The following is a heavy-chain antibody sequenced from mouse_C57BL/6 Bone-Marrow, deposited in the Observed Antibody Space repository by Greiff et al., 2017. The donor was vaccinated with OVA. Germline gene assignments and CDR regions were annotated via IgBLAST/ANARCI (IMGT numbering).Heavy chain of an antibody. J-gene: IGHJ1*03. CDR1: EYEFPSHD. D-gene: IGHD1-1*01. CDR2: INSDGGST. V-gene: IGHV5-2*01. CDR3: ARLTTVVAGDWYFDV. Sequence: EVMLVESGGGLVQPGESLKLSCESNEYEFPSHDMSWVRKTPEKRLELVAAINSDGGSTYYPDTMERRFIISRDNTKKTLYLQMSSLRSEDTALYYCARLTTVVAGDWYFDVWGTGTTVTVSS.